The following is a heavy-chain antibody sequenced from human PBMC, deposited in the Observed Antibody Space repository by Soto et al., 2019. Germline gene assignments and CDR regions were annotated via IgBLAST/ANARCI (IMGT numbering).Heavy chain of an antibody. Sequence: QITLKESGPTLVKPTQTLTLSGAFSGFSLSTTGVGVGWFRQPPGEALEWLALLHWDADKRYSPSLKSRLTLTKDTSNNQVVLTLTNMDPVDTATYFCAHPNYYGSWFFDSWGQGTLVTVSS. D-gene: IGHD3-10*01. CDR2: LHWDADK. V-gene: IGHV2-5*02. J-gene: IGHJ4*02. CDR3: AHPNYYGSWFFDS. CDR1: GFSLSTTGVG.